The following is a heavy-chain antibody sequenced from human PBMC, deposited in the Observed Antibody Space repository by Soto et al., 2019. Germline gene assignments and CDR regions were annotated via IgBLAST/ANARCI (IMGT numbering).Heavy chain of an antibody. J-gene: IGHJ6*03. CDR3: VPSAIDYMDV. Sequence: EVQLLQSGGGLVQPGGSLRLSCAASGITFSIYAMSWVRQAPGKGLEWVSDISGRGDSTYYADSVEGRFTISRDNSKNTRSLQMNSLRAEDAAISWVVPSAIDYMDVWGEGTTVTVSS. V-gene: IGHV3-23*01. CDR1: GITFSIYA. D-gene: IGHD2-2*01. CDR2: ISGRGDST.